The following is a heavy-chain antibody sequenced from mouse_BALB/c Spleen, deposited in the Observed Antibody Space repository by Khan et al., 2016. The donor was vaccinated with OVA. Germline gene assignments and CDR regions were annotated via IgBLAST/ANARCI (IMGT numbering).Heavy chain of an antibody. CDR1: GYTFTNFG. J-gene: IGHJ3*01. Sequence: QIQLVQSGPELKKPGETVKISCKASGYTFTNFGMNWVKQAPGKALKWMGWINTSTGEPTYADDFKGGFAFSLETSASTAYLQINNLKNEDMATYFCARGLNYYGSWFAYWGQGTLVTVSA. V-gene: IGHV9-1*02. CDR2: INTSTGEP. D-gene: IGHD1-1*01. CDR3: ARGLNYYGSWFAY.